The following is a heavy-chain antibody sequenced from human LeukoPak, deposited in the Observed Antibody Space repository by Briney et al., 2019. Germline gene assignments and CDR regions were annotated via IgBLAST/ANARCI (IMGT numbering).Heavy chain of an antibody. CDR1: GYSFTSHG. Sequence: ASVKVSCKASGYSFTSHGVTWMRPAPGQGPEWMGWISPYNGDTKYIEKFQGRVTMTTDTSTSAAYMEVRSLRSDDTAVYYCARDRDYDTTDYWGQVTLVTVSS. D-gene: IGHD3-22*01. J-gene: IGHJ4*02. CDR3: ARDRDYDTTDY. CDR2: ISPYNGDT. V-gene: IGHV1-18*01.